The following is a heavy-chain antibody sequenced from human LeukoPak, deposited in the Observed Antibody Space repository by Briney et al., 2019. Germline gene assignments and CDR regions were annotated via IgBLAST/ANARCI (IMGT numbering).Heavy chain of an antibody. V-gene: IGHV3-48*02. J-gene: IGHJ5*02. CDR3: ARDGRWLQFRWFDP. D-gene: IGHD5-12*01. Sequence: PGGSLRLSCAASGFTFSSYSMNWVCQAPGKGLEWVSYISSSSSTIYYADSVKGRFTISRDNAKNSLYLQMNSLRDEDTAVYYCARDGRWLQFRWFDPWGQGTLVTVSS. CDR1: GFTFSSYS. CDR2: ISSSSSTI.